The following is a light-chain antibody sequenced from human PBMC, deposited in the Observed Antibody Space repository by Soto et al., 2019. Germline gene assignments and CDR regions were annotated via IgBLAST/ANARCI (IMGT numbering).Light chain of an antibody. CDR2: EVT. J-gene: IGLJ2*01. Sequence: QSALTQPASVSGSPGQSITISGSGTHSDIGSYDYVSWYQHHPGPAPQLIIFEVTYRYSGVSGRFSASKSANTASLTISGLQPEDEAVYYCSSYSSIPPHVLFGGGTKLTVL. CDR3: SSYSSIPPHVL. CDR1: HSDIGSYDY. V-gene: IGLV2-14*01.